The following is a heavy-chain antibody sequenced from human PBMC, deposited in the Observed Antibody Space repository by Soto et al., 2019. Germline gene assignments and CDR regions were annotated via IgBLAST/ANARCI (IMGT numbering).Heavy chain of an antibody. Sequence: ASVKVSCKASGYTFTSYAMHWVRQAPGQRLEWMGWINAGNGNTKYSQKFQGRVTITRDTSASTAYMELSSLRSEDTAVYYCARGQAAAGTGWLDPWGQGTLVTVPS. J-gene: IGHJ5*02. D-gene: IGHD6-13*01. CDR3: ARGQAAAGTGWLDP. CDR2: INAGNGNT. V-gene: IGHV1-3*01. CDR1: GYTFTSYA.